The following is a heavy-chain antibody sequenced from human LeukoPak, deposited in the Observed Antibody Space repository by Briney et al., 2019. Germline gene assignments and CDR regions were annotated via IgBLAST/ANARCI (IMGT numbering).Heavy chain of an antibody. CDR2: INQDGSEK. CDR1: GFTFSSYW. J-gene: IGHJ6*02. V-gene: IGHV3-7*01. Sequence: GGSLRLSCAASGFTFSSYWMSWVRQAPGKGLEWVANINQDGSEKYYVDSVKGRFTISRDNAKNSLYLQMNSLRAEDTAVYYCARDVGYCSSTSCYDDDYYYGMDVWGQGTTVTVSS. CDR3: ARDVGYCSSTSCYDDDYYYGMDV. D-gene: IGHD2-2*01.